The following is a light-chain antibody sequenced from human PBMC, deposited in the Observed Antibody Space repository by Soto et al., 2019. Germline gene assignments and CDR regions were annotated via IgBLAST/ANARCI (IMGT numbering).Light chain of an antibody. V-gene: IGKV1-39*01. CDR3: QQSYSSPLYT. Sequence: DIQMTQSPSSLSASVGDRVTITCRARQTISTYLNWYQQKPGKGPKLLIYDASSLQGGVTSKFSGSGSGTDFTLTISSLQPEDFAPYFCQQSYSSPLYTFGQGTKLEI. J-gene: IGKJ2*01. CDR1: QTISTY. CDR2: DAS.